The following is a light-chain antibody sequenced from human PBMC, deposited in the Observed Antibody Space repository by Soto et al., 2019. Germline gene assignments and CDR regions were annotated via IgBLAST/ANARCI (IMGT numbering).Light chain of an antibody. V-gene: IGKV3-20*01. Sequence: EIVLTQSPGTLSLSPGERATLSCRASQSVSSSYLAWYQQKLGQVPRLLIYGASSRATGIPDRFSGSGSGTDFTLTISRLEPEDFAVYYCQQYGISPLTFGGGTKVEI. J-gene: IGKJ4*01. CDR3: QQYGISPLT. CDR1: QSVSSSY. CDR2: GAS.